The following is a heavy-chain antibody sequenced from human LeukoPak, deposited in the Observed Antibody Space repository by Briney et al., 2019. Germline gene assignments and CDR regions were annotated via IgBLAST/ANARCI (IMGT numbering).Heavy chain of an antibody. J-gene: IGHJ3*02. V-gene: IGHV3-33*01. CDR1: GFTFSRYG. CDR3: AREDDAFDI. D-gene: IGHD1-1*01. CDR2: IWYDGSNK. Sequence: GGSLRLSCTASGFTFSRYGMHWVRQAPGKGLEWLGVIWYDGSNKYYEEPVKGRLTISRDNSKNTLFPQMNNLRVEDTGVYFCAREDDAFDIWGQGTMVTVSS.